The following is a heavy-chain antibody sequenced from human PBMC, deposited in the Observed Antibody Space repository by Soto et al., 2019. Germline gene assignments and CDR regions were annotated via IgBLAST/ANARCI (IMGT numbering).Heavy chain of an antibody. CDR2: IGSRGDT. J-gene: IGHJ6*02. CDR3: AREETAWPLAYGLDV. CDR1: GFTFGNYS. D-gene: IGHD2-21*02. Sequence: GGSLRLSCAASGFTFGNYSMRWVRQAPGKGLEWVSSIGSRGDTYYADSVKGRLTISREYAKNSLSLQMNSLRAEDTAVYYCAREETAWPLAYGLDVWGQGTTVTVSS. V-gene: IGHV3-21*01.